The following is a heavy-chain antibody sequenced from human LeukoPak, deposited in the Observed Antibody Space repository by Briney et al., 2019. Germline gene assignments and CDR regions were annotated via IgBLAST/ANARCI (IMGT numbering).Heavy chain of an antibody. CDR3: ARGGRDSGGYDYYGMDV. J-gene: IGHJ6*02. CDR2: INSDGSST. V-gene: IGHV3-74*01. Sequence: PGGSLRLSCAASGFTFSSCWMHWVRQAPGKGLVWVSRINSDGSSTSYADTVKGRFTISRDNSKNTLYLQMNSLRAEDTAVYYCARGGRDSGGYDYYGMDVWGQGTTVTVSS. D-gene: IGHD6-19*01. CDR1: GFTFSSCW.